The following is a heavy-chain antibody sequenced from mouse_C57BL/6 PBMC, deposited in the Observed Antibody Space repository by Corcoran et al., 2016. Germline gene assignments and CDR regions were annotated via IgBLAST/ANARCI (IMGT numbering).Heavy chain of an antibody. CDR1: GYTSTTYG. Sequence: QIQLVQSGPELKKPGETVKISCKASGYTSTTYGLSWVKQAPGKGVKWMGWINTYSGVPTYADDFKGRFAFSLETSASTAYLQINNLKNEDTATYFCARRMITTVVGRDWYFDVWGTGTTVTVSS. J-gene: IGHJ1*03. D-gene: IGHD1-1*01. CDR2: INTYSGVP. CDR3: ARRMITTVVGRDWYFDV. V-gene: IGHV9-3*01.